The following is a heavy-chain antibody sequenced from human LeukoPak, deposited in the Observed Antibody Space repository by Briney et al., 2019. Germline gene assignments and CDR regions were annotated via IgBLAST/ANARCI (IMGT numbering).Heavy chain of an antibody. V-gene: IGHV3-74*01. J-gene: IGHJ5*01. D-gene: IGHD1-26*01. Sequence: GGSLRLSCAASGFTFSSFWMHWVRQAPGKGLVWVSRIKGDGSHTIYADSVKGRFTISRDNAKNTLYLQMKSLRVEDTALYYCVRDWDHFDFDSWGQGTLVTVSS. CDR3: VRDWDHFDFDS. CDR1: GFTFSSFW. CDR2: IKGDGSHT.